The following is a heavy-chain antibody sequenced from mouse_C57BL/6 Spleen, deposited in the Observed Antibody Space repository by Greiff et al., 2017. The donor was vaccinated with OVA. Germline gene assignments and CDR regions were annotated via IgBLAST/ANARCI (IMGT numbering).Heavy chain of an antibody. CDR2: IDPSDSET. V-gene: IGHV1-52*01. CDR3: ARGAVVNFDY. CDR1: GYTFTSYW. D-gene: IGHD1-1*01. Sequence: QVHVKQPGAELVRPGSSVKLSCKASGYTFTSYWMHWVKQRPIQGLEWIGNIDPSDSETHYNQKFKDKATLTVDKSSSTAYMQLSSLTSEDSAVYYCARGAVVNFDYWGQGTTLTVSS. J-gene: IGHJ2*01.